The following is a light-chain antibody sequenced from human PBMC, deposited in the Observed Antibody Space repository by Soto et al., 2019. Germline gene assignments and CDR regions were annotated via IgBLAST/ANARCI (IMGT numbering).Light chain of an antibody. CDR3: QQRSNWPIT. V-gene: IGKV3-11*01. CDR1: RSVSSY. J-gene: IGKJ5*01. CDR2: DAS. Sequence: EIVFTQSPATLSLSPGESATLSCRATRSVSSYLAWYQQTPGQAPRLLIYDASSRPTDIPARFSGSGSGTDFTLTISSLEPEDFALYYCQQRSNWPITFGQGTRLEIK.